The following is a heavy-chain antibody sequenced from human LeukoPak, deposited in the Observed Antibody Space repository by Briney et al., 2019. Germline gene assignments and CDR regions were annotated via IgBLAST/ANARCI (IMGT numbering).Heavy chain of an antibody. D-gene: IGHD2-2*01. CDR1: GYNFTTYW. CDR3: ARGYCSSASCYSYYHYMDV. CDR2: IYPGDSDT. J-gene: IGHJ6*03. V-gene: IGHV5-51*01. Sequence: GESLKISCKASGYNFTTYWIGWVRQMPGKGLEWMGIIYPGDSDTRYSPSFQGQVTISADKSISTAYPQWSSLKASDTAVYYCARGYCSSASCYSYYHYMDVWGKGTTVTVSS.